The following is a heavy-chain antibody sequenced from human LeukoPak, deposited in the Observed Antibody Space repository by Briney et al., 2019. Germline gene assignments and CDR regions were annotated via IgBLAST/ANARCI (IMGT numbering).Heavy chain of an antibody. D-gene: IGHD4-17*01. V-gene: IGHV4-59*01. CDR3: ARGYGDFRVEGRYFHS. CDR2: VHYSGTA. Sequence: SETLSLTCTVSDGSITNYDWSWVRQPPGKGLEFIGHVHYSGTANYNPSLRSRVTISIDTSKKHSFLKLKSVTAADTAVYYCARGYGDFRVEGRYFHSWGQGTLVTVST. CDR1: DGSITNYD. J-gene: IGHJ4*02.